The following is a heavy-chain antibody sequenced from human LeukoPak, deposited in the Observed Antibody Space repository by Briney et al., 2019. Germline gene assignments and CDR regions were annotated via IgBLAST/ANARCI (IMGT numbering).Heavy chain of an antibody. V-gene: IGHV4-34*01. J-gene: IGHJ4*02. CDR1: GGSFSGYY. CDR2: INHSGST. CDR3: ARSSQLVRKLDY. Sequence: SETLSLTCAVYGGSFSGYYWSWIRQPPGKGLEWIGEINHSGSTNYNPSLKSRVTISVGTSKNQFSLKLSSVTAADTAVYYCARSSQLVRKLDYWGQGTLVTVSS. D-gene: IGHD6-13*01.